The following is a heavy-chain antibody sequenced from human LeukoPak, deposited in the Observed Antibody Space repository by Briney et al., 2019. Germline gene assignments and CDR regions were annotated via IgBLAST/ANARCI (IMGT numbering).Heavy chain of an antibody. D-gene: IGHD1-26*01. Sequence: ASVKVSCKASGYTFTNYAVNWVRQAPGQGLEWMGWMNPNTGNTGYAQKFQGRVTITRNTSISTVYMELSSLRSEDTAVYYCARGVGATISYYHYYIDVWGKGTTVTVSS. J-gene: IGHJ6*03. CDR3: ARGVGATISYYHYYIDV. CDR1: GYTFTNYA. CDR2: MNPNTGNT. V-gene: IGHV1-8*03.